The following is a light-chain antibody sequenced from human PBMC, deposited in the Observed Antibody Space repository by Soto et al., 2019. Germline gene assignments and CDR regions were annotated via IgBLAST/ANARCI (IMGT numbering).Light chain of an antibody. J-gene: IGLJ2*01. V-gene: IGLV2-11*01. CDR2: EVN. CDR3: SSYGGNYNVV. Sequence: QSALTQPRSVSGSPGQSVTISCTGSSSDVGGYNRVSWYQQSPGTAPKLMLYEVNNRPSGVPDRFSGSKSGNTASLTISGLQAEDEASYYCSSYGGNYNVVFGGGTQLTVL. CDR1: SSDVGGYNR.